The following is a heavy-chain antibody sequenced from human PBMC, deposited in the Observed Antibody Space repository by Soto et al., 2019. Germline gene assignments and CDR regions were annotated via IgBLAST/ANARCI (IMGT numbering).Heavy chain of an antibody. CDR1: GGSISSSSYY. D-gene: IGHD3-10*01. Sequence: SETLSRTCTVSGGSISSSSYYWGWIRQPPGKGLEWIGSIYYSGSTYYNPSLKSRVTISVDTSKNQFSLKLSSVTAADTAVYYCARPLGGHYYYYGMDVWGQGTTVTVSS. CDR3: ARPLGGHYYYYGMDV. J-gene: IGHJ6*02. V-gene: IGHV4-39*01. CDR2: IYYSGST.